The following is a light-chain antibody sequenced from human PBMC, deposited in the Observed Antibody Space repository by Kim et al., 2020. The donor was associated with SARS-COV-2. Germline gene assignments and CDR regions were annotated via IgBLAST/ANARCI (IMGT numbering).Light chain of an antibody. V-gene: IGLV3-1*01. Sequence: GEKYTSWYQHKSGRSPVVVIYQDNKRPSGMTERFSGSSSGNPATLTISGTQPMDEADYYCQTWDSTTVIFGGGTQLTVL. CDR2: QDN. CDR3: QTWDSTTVI. J-gene: IGLJ2*01. CDR1: GEKY.